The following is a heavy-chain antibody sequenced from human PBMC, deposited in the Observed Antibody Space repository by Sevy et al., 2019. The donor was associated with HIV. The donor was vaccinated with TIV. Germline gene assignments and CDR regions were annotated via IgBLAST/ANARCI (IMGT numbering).Heavy chain of an antibody. CDR3: AKDHDLGSEGGFLHH. V-gene: IGHV3-30*18. Sequence: WGSLRLSCAASGFTFSSYAIHWVRQTPGKGLEWVAVISYDGDNKYYADSVKGRFTVSRDNSKNTLYAQMNSLRAEDTAVDYCAKDHDLGSEGGFLHHWGQGTLVTVSS. D-gene: IGHD3-3*01. CDR2: ISYDGDNK. CDR1: GFTFSSYA. J-gene: IGHJ1*01.